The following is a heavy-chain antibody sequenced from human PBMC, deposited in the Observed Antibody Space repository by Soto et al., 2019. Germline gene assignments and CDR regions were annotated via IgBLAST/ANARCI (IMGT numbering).Heavy chain of an antibody. CDR2: FSGSGVST. J-gene: IGHJ4*02. Sequence: GGSLRLSCAASGSTFSSYAMSWVRQAPWKGLEWVSAFSGSGVSTYYADSVKGRFTISRDNSKNTLFLQMNSLRAEDTAVYYCAKSPGMYYYDSSGYYHYDYWGQGTLVTVSS. D-gene: IGHD3-22*01. V-gene: IGHV3-23*01. CDR1: GSTFSSYA. CDR3: AKSPGMYYYDSSGYYHYDY.